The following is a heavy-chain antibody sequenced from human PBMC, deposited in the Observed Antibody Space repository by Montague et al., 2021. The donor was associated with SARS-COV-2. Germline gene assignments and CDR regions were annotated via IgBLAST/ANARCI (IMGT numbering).Heavy chain of an antibody. CDR2: MYYNGKT. D-gene: IGHD6-19*01. Sequence: SETLSLTCTVSGGSISSSTSNWWGWIRQSPGKGLEWIASMYYNGKTYYNPSLKSRVTISVDTSMNQVSLKLSSVTAADTAVYYCVRSRGWFFDYWGQGTLVTVSS. V-gene: IGHV4-39*07. CDR3: VRSRGWFFDY. CDR1: GGSISSSTSNW. J-gene: IGHJ4*02.